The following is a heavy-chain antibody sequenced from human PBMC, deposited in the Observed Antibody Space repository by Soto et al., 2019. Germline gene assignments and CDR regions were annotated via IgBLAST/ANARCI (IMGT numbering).Heavy chain of an antibody. V-gene: IGHV3-15*01. Sequence: GGSLRLSCAASGFTFTNAWMTWVRQAPGKGLEWVGRIKSKTGGGPTDYAAPVKGRFTISRDDSKNTLYLQMNSLKTEDTAVYYCTTDLYFNTWYGTTYVWGKGTTVTVSS. CDR1: GFTFTNAW. J-gene: IGHJ6*04. D-gene: IGHD4-4*01. CDR2: IKSKTGGGPT. CDR3: TTDLYFNTWYGTTYV.